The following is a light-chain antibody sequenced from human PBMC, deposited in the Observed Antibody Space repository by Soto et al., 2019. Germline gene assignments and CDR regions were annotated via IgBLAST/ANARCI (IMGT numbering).Light chain of an antibody. V-gene: IGKV1-5*03. J-gene: IGKJ1*01. CDR2: KAS. CDR3: QQYSSYPWT. CDR1: QSISSW. Sequence: DIQMTQSPSTLSASVGDRVTITCRASQSISSWLAWYQQKPGKAPKLLIYKASSLESGVPSRFSGSGSGTEFTLTISSLQPDDFATYYCQQYSSYPWTFGRGTQVEIK.